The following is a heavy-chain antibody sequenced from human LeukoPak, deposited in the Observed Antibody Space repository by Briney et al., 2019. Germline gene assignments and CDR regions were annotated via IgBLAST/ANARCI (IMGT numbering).Heavy chain of an antibody. CDR1: GFTFSSYW. CDR3: ARYYGSAFLYYYYGMDV. Sequence: GGSLRLSCAASGFTFSSYWMSWVRQAPGKGLEWVANIKQDGSEKYYVDSVKGRFTISRDNAENSLYLQMNSLRAEDTAVYYCARYYGSAFLYYYYGMDVWGQGTTVTVSS. V-gene: IGHV3-7*01. D-gene: IGHD3-10*01. CDR2: IKQDGSEK. J-gene: IGHJ6*02.